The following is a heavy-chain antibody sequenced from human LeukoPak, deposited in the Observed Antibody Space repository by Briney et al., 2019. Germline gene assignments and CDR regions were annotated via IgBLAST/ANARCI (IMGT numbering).Heavy chain of an antibody. J-gene: IGHJ4*02. CDR3: ASGRDIEVAGPGGYFDH. V-gene: IGHV3-11*01. D-gene: IGHD6-19*01. CDR2: ISPGGGDI. CDR1: GFTFNDYH. Sequence: GGSLRLSCAASGFTFNDYHMNWIRQAPGKGLEWISYISPGGGDIYFADSVKGRFTPSRDNAKNSLYLQVSSLTAEDTAVYYCASGRDIEVAGPGGYFDHWGQGTLVTVSS.